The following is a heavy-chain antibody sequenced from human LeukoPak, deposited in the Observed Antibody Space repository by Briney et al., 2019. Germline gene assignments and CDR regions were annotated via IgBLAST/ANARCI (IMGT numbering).Heavy chain of an antibody. J-gene: IGHJ4*02. CDR1: GFTFSHYW. Sequence: GGSLRLSCTASGFTFSHYWMSWVRQAPGKGLEGVANIKQDGSEMHYVDSVKGRSTISRDNANNSLYLQMNSLRAEDTAVYYCARKGRRVWSFDFWGQGTLATVSS. V-gene: IGHV3-7*03. CDR3: ARKGRRVWSFDF. CDR2: IKQDGSEM. D-gene: IGHD3-3*01.